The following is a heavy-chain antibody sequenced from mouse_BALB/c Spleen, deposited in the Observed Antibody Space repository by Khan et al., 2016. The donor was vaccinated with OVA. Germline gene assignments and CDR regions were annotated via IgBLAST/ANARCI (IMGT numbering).Heavy chain of an antibody. CDR3: ARDGSRYNYAMDY. D-gene: IGHD2-3*01. CDR1: GYSLTSDYA. CDR2: ISSSGST. Sequence: EVQLQESGPGLVKPSQSLSLTCTVTGYSLTSDYAWNWIRQFPGNKLEWMGYISSSGSTNYNPALKSRISITRETSKNQFFLQLNSVTTEDTATYYCARDGSRYNYAMDYWGQGTSVTVSS. J-gene: IGHJ4*01. V-gene: IGHV3-2*02.